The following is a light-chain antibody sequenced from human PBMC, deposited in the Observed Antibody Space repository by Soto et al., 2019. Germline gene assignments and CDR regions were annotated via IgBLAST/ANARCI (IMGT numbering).Light chain of an antibody. CDR3: QQRNMRPIT. J-gene: IGKJ5*01. V-gene: IGKV1-12*01. CDR2: KAS. Sequence: IRMSQTSCSVSGSVGDRVKSTYRASQGISSWLAWYQHKPGKAPKRLIYKASSLESGVPSRFSGSGSGTDFTLTISSLEPEEAAVYYCQQRNMRPITVGQGTRLEI. CDR1: QGISSW.